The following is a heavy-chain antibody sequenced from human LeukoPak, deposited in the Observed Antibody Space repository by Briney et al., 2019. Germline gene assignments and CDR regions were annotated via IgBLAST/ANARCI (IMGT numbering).Heavy chain of an antibody. Sequence: SGPTLVKPTQTLTLTCTFSGFSLSTSGVGVGWIRQPPGKALEWLALIYWDDDKRYSPSLKSRLTITKDTSKNQVVLTMTNMDPVDTATYYCAHLLVWVTTDYFDYWDQGTLVTVSS. CDR1: GFSLSTSGVG. J-gene: IGHJ4*02. CDR3: AHLLVWVTTDYFDY. D-gene: IGHD4-17*01. V-gene: IGHV2-5*02. CDR2: IYWDDDK.